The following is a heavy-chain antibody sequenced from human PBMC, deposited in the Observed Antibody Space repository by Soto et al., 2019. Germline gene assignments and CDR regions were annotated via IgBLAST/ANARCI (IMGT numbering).Heavy chain of an antibody. Sequence: QVQLQESGPGLVKPSQTLSLTCTVSGGSISSGGYYWSWIRQHPGKGLEWIGYIYYSGSTYYNPSLKSRVTISVDTSKNQFSLKLSSVTAADTAVYYCARTRVVVAANDAFDIWGQGTMVTVSS. J-gene: IGHJ3*02. CDR1: GGSISSGGYY. CDR2: IYYSGST. V-gene: IGHV4-31*03. CDR3: ARTRVVVAANDAFDI. D-gene: IGHD2-15*01.